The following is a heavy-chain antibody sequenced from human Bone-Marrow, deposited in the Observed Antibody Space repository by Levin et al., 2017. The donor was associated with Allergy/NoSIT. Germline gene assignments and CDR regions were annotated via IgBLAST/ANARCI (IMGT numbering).Heavy chain of an antibody. V-gene: IGHV3-33*01. J-gene: IGHJ3*02. CDR3: ARRGGGYSYGIDAFDI. Sequence: GGSLRLSCAASGFTFSSYGMHWVRQAPGKGLEWVAVIWYDGSNKYYADSVKGRFTISRDNSKNTLYLQMNSLRAEDTAVYYCARRGGGYSYGIDAFDIWGQGTMVTVSS. D-gene: IGHD5-18*01. CDR2: IWYDGSNK. CDR1: GFTFSSYG.